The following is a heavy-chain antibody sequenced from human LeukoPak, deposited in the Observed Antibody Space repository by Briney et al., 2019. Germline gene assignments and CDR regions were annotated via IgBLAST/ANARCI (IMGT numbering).Heavy chain of an antibody. CDR3: ARTPIYYYDSSGYYN. V-gene: IGHV4-4*07. Sequence: SETLSLTCTVSAGSISNYYWSWIRQPAGKGLEWIGRISSRGSTNYNPSLKSRVTMSIDTSKNQFSLKLSSVTAADTAVYYCARTPIYYYDSSGYYNWGQGTLVTVSS. D-gene: IGHD3-22*01. J-gene: IGHJ4*02. CDR2: ISSRGST. CDR1: AGSISNYY.